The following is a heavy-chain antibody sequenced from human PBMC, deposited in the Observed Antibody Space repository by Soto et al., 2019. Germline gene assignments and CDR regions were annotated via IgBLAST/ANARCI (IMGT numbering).Heavy chain of an antibody. V-gene: IGHV2-5*02. CDR3: ALKGGSGAGMEV. CDR2: IYWDDDK. D-gene: IGHD2-15*01. J-gene: IGHJ6*01. Sequence: QITLKESGPTLVKPTQTRTLTCTFSGFSVSTSGVGVAWIRQPPGKALEWLALIYWDDDKRYSPFLQSRVTITKDNSQTQVVLTMSNMDPVDTATYYRALKGGSGAGMEVWGQSTTVTVSS. CDR1: GFSVSTSGVG.